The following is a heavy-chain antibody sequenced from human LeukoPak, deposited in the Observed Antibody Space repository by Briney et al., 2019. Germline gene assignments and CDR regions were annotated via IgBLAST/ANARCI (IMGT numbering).Heavy chain of an antibody. V-gene: IGHV1-18*01. CDR3: ARDVRRSGYCSGGSCYSRLGY. CDR2: ISAYNGNT. Sequence: ASVKVSCKASGYTFTSYGISWVRQAPGQGLEWMGWISAYNGNTNYAQKLQGRVTMTTDTSTSTAYMELRSLRSDDTAVYYCARDVRRSGYCSGGSCYSRLGYWGQGTWSPSPQ. J-gene: IGHJ4*02. CDR1: GYTFTSYG. D-gene: IGHD2-15*01.